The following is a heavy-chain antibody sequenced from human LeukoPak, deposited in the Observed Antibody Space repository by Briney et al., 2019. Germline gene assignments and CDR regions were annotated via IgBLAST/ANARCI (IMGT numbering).Heavy chain of an antibody. CDR2: IYHSGST. Sequence: PSETLSLTCAVSGYSISSGYYWGWIRQPPGKGLEWIGSIYHSGSTYYNPSLKSRVTISVDTSKNQFSLKLSSATAADTAVYYCARAEGYYYGSGSLGWFDPWGQGTLVTVSS. CDR3: ARAEGYYYGSGSLGWFDP. J-gene: IGHJ5*02. D-gene: IGHD3-10*01. CDR1: GYSISSGYY. V-gene: IGHV4-38-2*01.